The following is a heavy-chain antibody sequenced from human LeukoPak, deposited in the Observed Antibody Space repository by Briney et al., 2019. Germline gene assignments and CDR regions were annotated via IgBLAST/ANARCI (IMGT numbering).Heavy chain of an antibody. J-gene: IGHJ3*02. D-gene: IGHD1-14*01. CDR3: ARLSGDPGPEAFDI. CDR1: GGSISSYY. Sequence: SETLSLTCTVSGGSISSYYWSWIRQPPGKGLEWTGYIYYSGSTNYNPSLKSRVTISVDTSKHQFSLKLGSVNAADTAVYYCARLSGDPGPEAFDIWGRGTMVTVSS. V-gene: IGHV4-59*01. CDR2: IYYSGST.